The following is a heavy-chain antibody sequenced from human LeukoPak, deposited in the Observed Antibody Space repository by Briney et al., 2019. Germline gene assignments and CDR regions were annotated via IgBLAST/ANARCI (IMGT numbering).Heavy chain of an antibody. CDR3: AREWSYYDSSGYYYSYYGMDV. Sequence: PSETLSLTCTVSGGSISSGGYYWSWIRQHPGKGLEWIGYIYYSGSTYYNPSLKSRVTISVDTSKNQFSLKLSSVTAADTAVYYSAREWSYYDSSGYYYSYYGMDVWGQGTTVTVSS. CDR2: IYYSGST. V-gene: IGHV4-31*03. D-gene: IGHD3-22*01. J-gene: IGHJ6*02. CDR1: GGSISSGGYY.